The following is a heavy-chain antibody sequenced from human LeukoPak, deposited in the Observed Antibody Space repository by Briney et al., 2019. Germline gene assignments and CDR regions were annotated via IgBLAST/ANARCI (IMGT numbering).Heavy chain of an antibody. D-gene: IGHD5-18*01. Sequence: PGGSLRLSCAASGFTFSSYWMSCVRQAPGKGLEWVANIKEDGSEKYYVDSVKGRFTISRDNAKNSLHLQMNSLRAEDTAVYYCASDGYSYGSDLRGHWGQGTLVTVSS. CDR3: ASDGYSYGSDLRGH. J-gene: IGHJ4*02. CDR2: IKEDGSEK. V-gene: IGHV3-7*03. CDR1: GFTFSSYW.